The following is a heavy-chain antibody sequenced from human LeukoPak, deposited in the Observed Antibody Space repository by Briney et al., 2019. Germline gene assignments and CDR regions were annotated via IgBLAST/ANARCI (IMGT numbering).Heavy chain of an antibody. Sequence: GGSLRLSCAASGFTFGNFAMSRVRQAPGKGLEWVSSISSSGGATFYADSVKGRLTISRDNSKDTVYLQVNSLRVEDTAVYYCARGSILLDFWGQGTLVTVSP. J-gene: IGHJ4*02. CDR3: ARGSILLDF. V-gene: IGHV3-23*01. CDR1: GFTFGNFA. CDR2: ISSSGGAT. D-gene: IGHD2-15*01.